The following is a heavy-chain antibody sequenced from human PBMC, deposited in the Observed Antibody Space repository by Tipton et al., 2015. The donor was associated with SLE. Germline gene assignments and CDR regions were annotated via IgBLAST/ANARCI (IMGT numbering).Heavy chain of an antibody. V-gene: IGHV4-59*01. Sequence: TLSLTCTVSGGSISSYYWSWIRQPPGKGLEWIGYIYYSGSTNYNPSLTSRVTISVDTSKNQFSLKLSSVTAADTAVYYCARGAVLIQDNSWFDPWGQGTLATVSS. CDR2: IYYSGST. J-gene: IGHJ5*02. CDR1: GGSISSYY. CDR3: ARGAVLIQDNSWFDP. D-gene: IGHD2-21*01.